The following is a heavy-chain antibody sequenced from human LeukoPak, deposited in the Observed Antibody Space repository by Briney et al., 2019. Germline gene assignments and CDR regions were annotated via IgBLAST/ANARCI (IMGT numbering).Heavy chain of an antibody. Sequence: ASVKVSCKASGYTFTSYGISWVRQAPGQGLEWMAWISAYNGNTNYAQKLQGRVTMTTDTSTSTAYMELRSLRSDDTAVYYCARYPLLYNWNDAGVELRVDWFDPWGQGTLVTVSS. V-gene: IGHV1-18*01. CDR2: ISAYNGNT. CDR1: GYTFTSYG. D-gene: IGHD1-1*01. CDR3: ARYPLLYNWNDAGVELRVDWFDP. J-gene: IGHJ5*02.